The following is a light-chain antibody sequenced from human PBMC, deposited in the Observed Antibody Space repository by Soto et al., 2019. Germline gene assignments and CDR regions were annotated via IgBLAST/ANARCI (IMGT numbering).Light chain of an antibody. Sequence: EIMMTQSPATLSVSPGERATLSCRASQSVSSNLAWYQQKPGQAPRFLIYGSSTRATGIPARFSGSGSGTEFTLTISGLQSEDFAVYYCQQYNNWPPWTFGQGTKVDIK. CDR3: QQYNNWPPWT. J-gene: IGKJ1*01. CDR1: QSVSSN. V-gene: IGKV3-15*01. CDR2: GSS.